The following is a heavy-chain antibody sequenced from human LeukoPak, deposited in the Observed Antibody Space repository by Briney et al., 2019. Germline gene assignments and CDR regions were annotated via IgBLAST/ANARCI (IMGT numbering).Heavy chain of an antibody. V-gene: IGHV1-69*01. D-gene: IGHD3-10*01. CDR1: GGTLSSYA. J-gene: IGHJ4*02. Sequence: SVKVSCKASGGTLSSYAISWVRQAPGQGLEWMGGIIPIFGTANYAQKFQGRVTITADESTSTAYMELSSLRSEDTAVYYCARNGYGSGSYYLFDYWGQGTLVTVSS. CDR3: ARNGYGSGSYYLFDY. CDR2: IIPIFGTA.